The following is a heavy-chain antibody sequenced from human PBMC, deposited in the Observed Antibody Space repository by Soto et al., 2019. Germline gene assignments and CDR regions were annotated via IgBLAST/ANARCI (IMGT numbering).Heavy chain of an antibody. V-gene: IGHV5-51*03. CDR3: ARPMGIAVAGDVFDV. CDR1: GYSFTSYW. J-gene: IGHJ3*01. Sequence: EGQLVQSGGEVKEPGESLKISCMASGYSFTSYWIAWVRQMPGNGLEWMDTIYPGDSETKYSPSFQGQVTISADKSVTTAYLQWSSLKASDTAIYFCARPMGIAVAGDVFDVGGQGTMVTVSS. CDR2: IYPGDSET. D-gene: IGHD6-19*01.